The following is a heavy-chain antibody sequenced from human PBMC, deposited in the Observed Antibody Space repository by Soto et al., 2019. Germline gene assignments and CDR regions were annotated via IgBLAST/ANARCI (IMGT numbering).Heavy chain of an antibody. Sequence: QVKLQESGPGLVKPSQTLSLTCTVSNGSISSSGYYWSWIRQHPGQGLEWIGYLYYSGNTYYNPSPKSRFTISVDTSKNQFSLKLGSVTAADTAMYYCAGGSSRSWFDPWGQGTLVTVSS. D-gene: IGHD6-6*01. CDR3: AGGSSRSWFDP. J-gene: IGHJ5*02. V-gene: IGHV4-31*03. CDR2: LYYSGNT. CDR1: NGSISSSGYY.